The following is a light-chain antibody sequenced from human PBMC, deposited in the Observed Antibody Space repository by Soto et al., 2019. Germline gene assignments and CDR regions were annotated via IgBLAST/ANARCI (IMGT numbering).Light chain of an antibody. V-gene: IGKV1-39*01. CDR3: EQSYSTPLP. Sequence: DIQMTQSPSSLSASVGDRVTITCRASQSISSYLNWYQQKPGKAPKLLIYAASSLQSGVPSRFSGSRSGTDFALTISSLQPEDFATYDCEQSYSTPLPFGPGTKVDSK. CDR2: AAS. CDR1: QSISSY. J-gene: IGKJ3*01.